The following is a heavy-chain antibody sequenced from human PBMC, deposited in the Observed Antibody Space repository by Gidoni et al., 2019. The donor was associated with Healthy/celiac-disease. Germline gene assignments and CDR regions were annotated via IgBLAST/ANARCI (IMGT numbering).Heavy chain of an antibody. J-gene: IGHJ2*01. CDR1: GYTFTSYA. CDR3: ARPYSSGWYFDL. D-gene: IGHD6-19*01. Sequence: QVQLVQSGAEVKKPGASVKVSCKASGYTFTSYAMHWVRQAPGQRLEWMGWINAGNGNTKYSQKFQGRVTITRDTSASTAYMELSSLRSEDTAVYYCARPYSSGWYFDLWGRGTLVTVSS. V-gene: IGHV1-3*01. CDR2: INAGNGNT.